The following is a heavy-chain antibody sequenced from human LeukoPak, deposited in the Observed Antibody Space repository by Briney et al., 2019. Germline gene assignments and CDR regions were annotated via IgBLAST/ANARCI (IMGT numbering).Heavy chain of an antibody. CDR2: ISYDGNNE. CDR1: GFIFSYFD. V-gene: IGHV3-30*04. CDR3: AKEGGQFEVTGFDY. D-gene: IGHD1-1*01. J-gene: IGHJ4*02. Sequence: GSLRLSCAASGFIFSYFDMHWVRQAPGKGLEWVASISYDGNNEYYGDSVKGRFIISRDKSMNTLYLQMNSLRAEDTAVYYCAKEGGQFEVTGFDYWGQGNLVTVSS.